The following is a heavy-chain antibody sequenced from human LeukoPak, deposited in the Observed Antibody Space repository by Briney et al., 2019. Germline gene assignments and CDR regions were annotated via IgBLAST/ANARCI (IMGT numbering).Heavy chain of an antibody. D-gene: IGHD3-16*01. Sequence: GGSLRLSCAASGFTFSSSWMTWVRQAPGKGLEWVANIKHDAGEKYYMDSVKGRFTISRDNALDSLYLQMSSLRAEDTSVYYCARVGAFRGYFDYWGQGTLVTVSS. CDR1: GFTFSSSW. CDR2: IKHDAGEK. CDR3: ARVGAFRGYFDY. V-gene: IGHV3-7*01. J-gene: IGHJ4*02.